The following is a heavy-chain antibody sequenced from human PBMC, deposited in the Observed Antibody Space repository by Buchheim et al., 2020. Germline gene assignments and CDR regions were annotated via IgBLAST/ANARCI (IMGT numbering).Heavy chain of an antibody. CDR2: IYPGDSDT. D-gene: IGHD2-2*01. J-gene: IGHJ4*02. CDR1: GYTFTSYW. Sequence: EVQLVQSGAEVKKPGESLKISCSISGYTFTSYWIGWVRQMPGNGLQWMGFIYPGDSDTRYSPSFQGQVTIPADKSVSPAYPQWNSLKASDTAMYYCARLPAGNFYFDYWGQGAL. CDR3: ARLPAGNFYFDY. V-gene: IGHV5-51*01.